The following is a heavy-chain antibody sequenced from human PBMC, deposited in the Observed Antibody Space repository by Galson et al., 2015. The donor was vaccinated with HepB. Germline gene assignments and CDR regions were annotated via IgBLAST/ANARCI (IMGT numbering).Heavy chain of an antibody. CDR1: GFTFSSYS. J-gene: IGHJ4*02. V-gene: IGHV3-21*01. CDR2: ISSSSSYI. D-gene: IGHD2-15*01. CDR3: ATAYCSGGSCYWGPLYFDY. Sequence: SLRLSCAASGFTFSSYSMNWVRQAPGKGLEWVSSISSSSSYIYYADSVKGRFTISRDNAKNSLYLQMNSLRAEDTSVYYCATAYCSGGSCYWGPLYFDYWGQGTLVTVSS.